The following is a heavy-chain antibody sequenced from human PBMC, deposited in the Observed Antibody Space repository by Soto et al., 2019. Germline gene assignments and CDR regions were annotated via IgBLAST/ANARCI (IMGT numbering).Heavy chain of an antibody. CDR2: IISTGISA. J-gene: IGHJ5*02. V-gene: IGHV3-23*01. Sequence: PWGSLRLSCAASGFSFSTFAMTWVRQAPGKGLEWVSTIISTGISAYYADSVKGRFTISRANSMNTLYLQMNSLRAEDSAVYYCAKGNYGDYGGFDPWGQGTLVTVSS. D-gene: IGHD4-17*01. CDR3: AKGNYGDYGGFDP. CDR1: GFSFSTFA.